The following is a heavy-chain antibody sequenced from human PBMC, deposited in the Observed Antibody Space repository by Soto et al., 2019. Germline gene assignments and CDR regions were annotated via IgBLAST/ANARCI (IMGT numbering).Heavy chain of an antibody. J-gene: IGHJ3*02. CDR3: ARGDYYDSSGPFSDAFDI. D-gene: IGHD3-22*01. V-gene: IGHV3-7*04. CDR2: IKPDGSEK. Sequence: GGSLRLSCVASGFTFSSDWVTWIRQAPGKGLEWVANIKPDGSEKWYVDSVKGRFTISRDNAKNSMYLQMNSLRVEDTAVYYCARGDYYDSSGPFSDAFDIWGQGTMVTVSS. CDR1: GFTFSSDW.